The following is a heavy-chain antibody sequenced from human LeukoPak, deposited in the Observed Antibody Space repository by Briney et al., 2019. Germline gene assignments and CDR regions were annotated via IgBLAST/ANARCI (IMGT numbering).Heavy chain of an antibody. V-gene: IGHV3-23*01. CDR1: GFTFSSYA. J-gene: IGHJ4*02. CDR3: AKSHVDTVYNYYFDY. D-gene: IGHD5-18*01. Sequence: GGSLRLSCAASGFTFSSYAMSSVSQAPGKGLEGVSAISGSGGRTYYADSVKGRFTISRDNSKNTLYLQMNSLRAEDTAVYYCAKSHVDTVYNYYFDYWGQGTLVTVSS. CDR2: ISGSGGRT.